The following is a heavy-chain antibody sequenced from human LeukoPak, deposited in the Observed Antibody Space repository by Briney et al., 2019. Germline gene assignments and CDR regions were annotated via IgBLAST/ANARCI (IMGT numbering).Heavy chain of an antibody. CDR1: GGSLSSYY. D-gene: IGHD2-15*01. CDR3: ARGHDGVVGWFAP. J-gene: IGHJ5*02. Sequence: SETLSLTCTVSGGSLSSYYWSWIRQPAGKGLEWIGRIYTSGSTNYNPSLRSRVTISVDTSKNQFSLKLTSVTAADTAVYYCARGHDGVVGWFAPWGRGTLVTVSS. V-gene: IGHV4-4*07. CDR2: IYTSGST.